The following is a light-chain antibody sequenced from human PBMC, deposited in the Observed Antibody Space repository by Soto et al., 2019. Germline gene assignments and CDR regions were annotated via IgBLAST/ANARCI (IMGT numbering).Light chain of an antibody. J-gene: IGKJ1*01. Sequence: DIQVTQSPSTLSASVGDRVTITCRASQSISSWLAWYQQKPGEAPKRLIYLASSLQSGVPSRFSGSGSGTEFTLTISTLQPEDFATYFCLQHTTYPPTFGQGTKVDIK. V-gene: IGKV1-5*01. CDR1: QSISSW. CDR2: LAS. CDR3: LQHTTYPPT.